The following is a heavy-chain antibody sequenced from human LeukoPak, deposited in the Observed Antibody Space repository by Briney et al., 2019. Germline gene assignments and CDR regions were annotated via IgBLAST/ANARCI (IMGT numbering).Heavy chain of an antibody. CDR2: IFYSGST. CDR3: ARGRYRQHWYFDL. CDR1: GGSISNYY. J-gene: IGHJ2*01. Sequence: SETLSLTCTVSGGSISNYYWSWIRQPPGKGLESIGYIFYSGSTNYNPSLKSRVTISVDTSKNQFSLNLSSVTAADTAVYYCARGRYRQHWYFDLWGRGSLVTVSS. V-gene: IGHV4-59*08. D-gene: IGHD6-19*01.